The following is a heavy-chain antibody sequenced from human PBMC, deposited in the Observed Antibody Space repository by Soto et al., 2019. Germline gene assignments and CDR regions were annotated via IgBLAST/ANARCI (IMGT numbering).Heavy chain of an antibody. CDR3: AREVGNLGEKQAGWKHYYYGMDV. J-gene: IGHJ6*02. CDR1: GGSISSGGYY. D-gene: IGHD3-16*01. V-gene: IGHV4-31*03. Sequence: PSETLSLTCTVSGGSISSGGYYWSWIRQHPGKGLEWIGYIYYSGSTYYNPSLKSRVTISVDTSKNQFSLKLSSVTAADTAVYYCAREVGNLGEKQAGWKHYYYGMDVWGQGTTVTVSS. CDR2: IYYSGST.